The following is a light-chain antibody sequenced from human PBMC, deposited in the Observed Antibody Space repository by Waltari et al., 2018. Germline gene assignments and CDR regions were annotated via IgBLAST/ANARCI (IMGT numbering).Light chain of an antibody. J-gene: IGLJ2*01. Sequence: QSALTQPASVSGSPGQAIIISCTGTGSDVGGYDYVSWYQQYPGTAPRLIIYDVYKRPSRGSIRFSRSQSVNTASLTISGLQAEDESVYYCSSYTSSGVVFGGGTKLTVL. CDR3: SSYTSSGVV. V-gene: IGLV2-14*01. CDR1: GSDVGGYDY. CDR2: DVY.